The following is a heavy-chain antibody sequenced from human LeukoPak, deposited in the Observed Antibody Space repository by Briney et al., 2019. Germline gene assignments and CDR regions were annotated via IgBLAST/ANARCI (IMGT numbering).Heavy chain of an antibody. CDR1: GFTFSRYG. CDR3: AKVASNGSSWPNWFDP. J-gene: IGHJ5*02. Sequence: GGSLRLSCAASGFTFSRYGMHWVRQTPGKGLEWVAVISYDGSNKYYADSVKGRFTISRDNSKNTLYLQMNSLRAEDTAVYYCAKVASNGSSWPNWFDPWGQGTLVTVSS. D-gene: IGHD6-13*01. V-gene: IGHV3-30*18. CDR2: ISYDGSNK.